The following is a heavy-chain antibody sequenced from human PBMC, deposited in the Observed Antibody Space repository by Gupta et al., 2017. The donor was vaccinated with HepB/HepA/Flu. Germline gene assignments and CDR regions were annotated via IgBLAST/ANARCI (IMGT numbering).Heavy chain of an antibody. Sequence: EVHLVESGGAVVQPGGSLRLSCVASGFTFDDYTMHWVRQVPGKGLEWGSLVSWDGGIAFFTDYVRGRFTVSRDNSKNSLYLQMNGLKTEDSGLYYCAKDYCAIPRPGDCWPDYWGKGTRVTVSS. V-gene: IGHV3-43*01. CDR2: VSWDGGIA. CDR1: GFTFDDYT. D-gene: IGHD3-3*01. CDR3: AKDYCAIPRPGDCWPDY. J-gene: IGHJ4*01.